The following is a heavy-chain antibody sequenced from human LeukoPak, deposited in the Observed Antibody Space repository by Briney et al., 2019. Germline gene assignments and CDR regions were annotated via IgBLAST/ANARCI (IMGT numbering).Heavy chain of an antibody. CDR2: IYYSGST. CDR3: ARLDMSTIVDY. D-gene: IGHD5/OR15-5a*01. J-gene: IGHJ4*02. V-gene: IGHV4-39*01. Sequence: PSETLSLTCTVSGGSISSSSYYWGWIRQPPGKGLEWIGSIYYSGSTYYNPSLKSRVTISVDTSKNQFSLKLSSVTAADTAVYYCARLDMSTIVDYWGQGTLITVSS. CDR1: GGSISSSSYY.